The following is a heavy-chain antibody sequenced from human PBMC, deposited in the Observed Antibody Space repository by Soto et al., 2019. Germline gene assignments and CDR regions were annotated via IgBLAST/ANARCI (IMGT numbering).Heavy chain of an antibody. CDR2: IDPSDSYT. CDR3: ARGDTGYCSGGSCLDP. V-gene: IGHV5-10-1*01. J-gene: IGHJ5*02. Sequence: EVQLVKSGAEVKKPGESLRISCKGSGYSFTSYWISSVRQMPGKGLEWMGRIDPSDSYTNYSPSFQGHVTISADKSISTAYLQWSSLKASDTAMYYCARGDTGYCSGGSCLDPWGQGTLVTVSS. D-gene: IGHD2-15*01. CDR1: GYSFTSYW.